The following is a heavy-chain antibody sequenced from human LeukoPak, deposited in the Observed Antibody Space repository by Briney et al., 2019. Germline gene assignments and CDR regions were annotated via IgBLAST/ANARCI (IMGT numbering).Heavy chain of an antibody. CDR1: GFTFYNYW. Sequence: GGSLRLSCAASGFTFYNYWMHWVRQTPEKGLVGVAHINIDAPTTTYADSVKGRFTISRAKARNTVYLQINSLRAEDTAVYHCVRAWPYRTTTWFEPWGQGTLVTVSS. V-gene: IGHV3-74*01. J-gene: IGHJ5*02. D-gene: IGHD1-14*01. CDR2: INIDAPTT. CDR3: VRAWPYRTTTWFEP.